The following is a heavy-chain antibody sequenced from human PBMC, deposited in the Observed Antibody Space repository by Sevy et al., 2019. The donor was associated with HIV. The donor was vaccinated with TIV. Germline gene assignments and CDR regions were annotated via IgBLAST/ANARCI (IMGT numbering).Heavy chain of an antibody. CDR3: AGGGGYYYDSSGYYYQTYYYYGMDV. CDR1: GYTFTGYY. Sequence: ASVKVSCKASGYTFTGYYMHWVRQAPGQGLEWMGWINPNSGGTNYAQKFQGRVTMTRDTSISTAYMELSRLRSDDTAVYYCAGGGGYYYDSSGYYYQTYYYYGMDVWGQGTTVTVSS. V-gene: IGHV1-2*02. D-gene: IGHD3-22*01. CDR2: INPNSGGT. J-gene: IGHJ6*02.